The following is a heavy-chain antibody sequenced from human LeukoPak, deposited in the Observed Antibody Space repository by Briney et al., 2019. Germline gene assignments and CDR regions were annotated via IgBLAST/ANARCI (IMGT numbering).Heavy chain of an antibody. CDR1: GYTFTGYY. CDR3: ARVGIAVAGTRVDFDY. Sequence: ASVKVSCKASGYTFTGYYMHWVRQAPGQGLEWMGRINPNSGGTNYAQKFQGRVTMTRDTSISTAYMELSRLRSDDAAVYYCARVGIAVAGTRVDFDYWGQGTLVTVSS. CDR2: INPNSGGT. V-gene: IGHV1-2*06. D-gene: IGHD6-19*01. J-gene: IGHJ4*02.